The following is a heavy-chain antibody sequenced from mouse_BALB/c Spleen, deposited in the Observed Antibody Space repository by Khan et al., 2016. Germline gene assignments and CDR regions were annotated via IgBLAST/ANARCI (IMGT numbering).Heavy chain of an antibody. J-gene: IGHJ4*01. D-gene: IGHD2-12*01. CDR3: VREGLRRTGYAMDY. V-gene: IGHV9-3-1*01. CDR1: GYTFTNYG. Sequence: QIQLVQSGPELKKPGETVKISCKASGYTFTNYGMNWVKQAPGKGLKWMGWINTYTGEPTYADDFKGRFAFSLETSASTAYLQINNLKNEDTATYFWVREGLRRTGYAMDYWGQGTSVTVSS. CDR2: INTYTGEP.